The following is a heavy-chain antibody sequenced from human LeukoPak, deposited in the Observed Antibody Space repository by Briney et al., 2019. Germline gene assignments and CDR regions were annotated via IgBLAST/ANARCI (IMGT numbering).Heavy chain of an antibody. Sequence: SETLSLTCTVSGGSINNYYWGWIRQPPGKGLEWIGRIHYRGDTYYNPSLKSRVTISVDTSKNQFSLKLSSVTAADTAMYYCARDRARGYSYGYPDYWGQGTLVTVSS. CDR2: IHYRGDT. CDR1: GGSINNYY. D-gene: IGHD5-18*01. CDR3: ARDRARGYSYGYPDY. V-gene: IGHV4-39*07. J-gene: IGHJ4*02.